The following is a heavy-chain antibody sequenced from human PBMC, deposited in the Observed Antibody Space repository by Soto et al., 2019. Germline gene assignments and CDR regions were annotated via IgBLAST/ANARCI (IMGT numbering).Heavy chain of an antibody. D-gene: IGHD6-13*01. CDR1: GFTFSDYY. CDR2: ISSSGSTI. Sequence: GGSLRLSCAASGFTFSDYYMSWIRQAPGKGLEWVSYISSSGSTIYYADSVKGRFTISRDNAKNSLYLQMNSLRAEDTAVYYCARDRREQQLVNWFDPWGQGTLVTVS. V-gene: IGHV3-11*01. CDR3: ARDRREQQLVNWFDP. J-gene: IGHJ5*02.